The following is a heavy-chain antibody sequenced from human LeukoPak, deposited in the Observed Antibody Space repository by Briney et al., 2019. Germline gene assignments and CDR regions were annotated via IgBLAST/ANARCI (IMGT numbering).Heavy chain of an antibody. Sequence: ASETLSLTCTVSGGSISSSSYYWGWIRQPPGKGLEWIGSIYHSGSTYYNPSLKSRVTISVDTSKNQFSLKLSSVTAADTAVYYCAGEYYYDPQDRIWHMDVWGKGTTVTVSS. V-gene: IGHV4-39*07. J-gene: IGHJ6*03. CDR3: AGEYYYDPQDRIWHMDV. D-gene: IGHD3-22*01. CDR1: GGSISSSSYY. CDR2: IYHSGST.